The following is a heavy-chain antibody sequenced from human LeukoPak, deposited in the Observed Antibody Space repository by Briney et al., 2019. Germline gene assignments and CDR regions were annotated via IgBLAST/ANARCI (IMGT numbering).Heavy chain of an antibody. CDR2: INSNGDEI. Sequence: PGGPLRPSCAASGFTFSTYAMTWVRQAPGKGLEWVSGINSNGDEIYYADSAKGRFTISRDNSKNTLYLQMNSLRVEDTAVHYCARSIYGSGSFYAFDIWGQGTMVTVSS. CDR1: GFTFSTYA. J-gene: IGHJ3*02. CDR3: ARSIYGSGSFYAFDI. V-gene: IGHV3-23*01. D-gene: IGHD3-10*01.